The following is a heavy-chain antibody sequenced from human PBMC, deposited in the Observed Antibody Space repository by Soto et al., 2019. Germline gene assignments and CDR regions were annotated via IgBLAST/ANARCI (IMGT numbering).Heavy chain of an antibody. CDR1: GYSFTSYG. J-gene: IGHJ4*02. CDR3: ARDRDYVWGSYRHTSDY. V-gene: IGHV1-18*01. D-gene: IGHD3-16*02. Sequence: QVQLVQSGAEVKKPGASVKVSCKASGYSFTSYGITWVRQAPGQGLEWMGWISAYNGDTNYAQKFQGRITMTTDASTRTAYMDLRSLGFDDTALYYCARDRDYVWGSYRHTSDYWCQGTLLTVSS. CDR2: ISAYNGDT.